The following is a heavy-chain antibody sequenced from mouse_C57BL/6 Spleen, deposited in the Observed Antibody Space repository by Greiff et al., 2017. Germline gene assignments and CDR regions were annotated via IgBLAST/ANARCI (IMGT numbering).Heavy chain of an antibody. CDR3: ARGRIYYDYDWFAY. J-gene: IGHJ3*01. D-gene: IGHD2-4*01. CDR2: ISYDGSN. Sequence: EVQLVESGPGLVKPSQSLSLTCSVTGYSITSGYYWNWIRQFPGNKLEWMGYISYDGSNNYNPSLKNRISITRDTSKNQFFLKLNSVTTEDTATYYCARGRIYYDYDWFAYWGQGTLVTVSA. CDR1: GYSITSGYY. V-gene: IGHV3-6*01.